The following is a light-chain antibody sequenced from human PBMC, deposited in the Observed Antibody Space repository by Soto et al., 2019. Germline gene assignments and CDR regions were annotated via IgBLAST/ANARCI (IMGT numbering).Light chain of an antibody. CDR1: QRISIW. CDR3: QQYNSYSTWM. J-gene: IGKJ1*01. V-gene: IGKV1-5*03. Sequence: DIQMTQSPSTLSASVGDRVTITCRASQRISIWLAWYQQKAGSAPKLLIYKASILETGVPSRFSGSGSGTEFTLTISSLQPDDFATYYCQQYNSYSTWMFGQGTKVEIK. CDR2: KAS.